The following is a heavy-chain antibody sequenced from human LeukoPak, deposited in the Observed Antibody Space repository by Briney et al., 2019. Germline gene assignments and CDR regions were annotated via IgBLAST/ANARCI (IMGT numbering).Heavy chain of an antibody. J-gene: IGHJ3*02. CDR2: IKQDGSEK. V-gene: IGHV3-7*01. Sequence: PGGSLRLSCAASGFTFSNAWMSWVRQAPGKGLEWVANIKQDGSEKSYVDSVKGRFTISRDNAKNSLYLQMNSLRAEDTAVYYCARVRGYYRYDAFDIWGQGTMVIVSS. CDR3: ARVRGYYRYDAFDI. CDR1: GFTFSNAW. D-gene: IGHD4-17*01.